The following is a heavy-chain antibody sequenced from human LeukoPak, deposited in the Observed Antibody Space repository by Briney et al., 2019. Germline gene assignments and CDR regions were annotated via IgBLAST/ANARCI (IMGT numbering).Heavy chain of an antibody. CDR1: EFTFSNYW. J-gene: IGHJ6*03. CDR3: ARGGFGHNMDV. D-gene: IGHD3-3*01. V-gene: IGHV3-74*01. Sequence: GGSLRLSCVASEFTFSNYWLHWVRQAPGKGPVRVSRINSDGSNTIYADSVKGRFTISRDNAKNTVYLQMNSLRVEDTAIYYCARGGFGHNMDVWGKGTTVTVSS. CDR2: INSDGSNT.